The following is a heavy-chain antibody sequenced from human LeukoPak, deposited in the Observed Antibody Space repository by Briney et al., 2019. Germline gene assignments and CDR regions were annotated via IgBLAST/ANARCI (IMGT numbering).Heavy chain of an antibody. CDR1: GFTFSSYS. CDR3: TTIPNSVFDY. D-gene: IGHD4-23*01. V-gene: IGHV3-21*04. CDR2: ISSSSYI. J-gene: IGHJ4*02. Sequence: PGGSLRLSCAASGFTFSSYSMNWVRQAPGKGLEWVSSISSSSYIYYADSVKGRFTISRDNSKNTLYLQMNSLRAEDTAVYYCTTIPNSVFDYWGQGTLVTVSS.